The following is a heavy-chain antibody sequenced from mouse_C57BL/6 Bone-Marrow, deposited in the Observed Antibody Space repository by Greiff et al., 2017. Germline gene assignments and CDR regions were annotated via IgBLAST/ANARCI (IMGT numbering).Heavy chain of an antibody. J-gene: IGHJ2*01. V-gene: IGHV5-4*01. CDR1: GFTFSSYA. D-gene: IGHD4-1*01. Sequence: EVQGVESGGGLVKPGGSLKLSCAASGFTFSSYAMSWVRQTPEKRLEWVATISDGGSYTYYPDNVKGRFTITRDNAKNTLYLQMSHLKSEDTAMYYCARDQNWDKYYFDYWGQGTTLTVSS. CDR3: ARDQNWDKYYFDY. CDR2: ISDGGSYT.